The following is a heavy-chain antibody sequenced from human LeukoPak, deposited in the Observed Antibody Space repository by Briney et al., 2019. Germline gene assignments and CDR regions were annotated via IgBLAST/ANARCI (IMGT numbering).Heavy chain of an antibody. CDR1: GFTFSNYW. Sequence: PGGSLRLSCAASGFTFSNYWMSWVRQAPGKGLEWVANIRQDGNETYYVDSVKGRFTISRDNAENSLYLQMNSLRGEDTAVYYCARGPRYFDLWGGGTLVTVSS. CDR2: IRQDGNET. CDR3: ARGPRYFDL. V-gene: IGHV3-7*04. J-gene: IGHJ2*01.